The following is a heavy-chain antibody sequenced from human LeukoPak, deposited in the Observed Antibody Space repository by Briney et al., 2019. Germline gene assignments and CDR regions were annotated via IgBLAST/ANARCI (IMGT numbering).Heavy chain of an antibody. CDR3: ARISRGRYYFDY. J-gene: IGHJ4*02. D-gene: IGHD2-15*01. CDR2: INPDSGGT. V-gene: IGHV1-2*02. CDR1: GYTFTAYY. Sequence: GASVKVSCKASGYTFTAYYIHWVRQAPGQGLEWMGWINPDSGGTNYAQKLQGRVSMTRDTSISTAYLDLNSLISDDTAVFYCARISRGRYYFDYWGQGTLVTVSS.